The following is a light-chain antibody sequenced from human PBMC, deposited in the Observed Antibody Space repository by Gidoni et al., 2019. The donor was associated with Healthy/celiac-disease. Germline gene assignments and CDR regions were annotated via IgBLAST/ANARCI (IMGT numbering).Light chain of an antibody. CDR1: QSISSY. CDR2: AAS. V-gene: IGKV1-39*01. J-gene: IGKJ2*01. CDR3: QQGYSTPRT. Sequence: DIQMTQSPSSLSASVGDRVTITCRASQSISSYLNWYQQKPGKAPKLLIYAASSLQSGVPSRFSGSGSGTDFTLTISSLQPEDFATYYCQQGYSTPRTFDQRTKLEIK.